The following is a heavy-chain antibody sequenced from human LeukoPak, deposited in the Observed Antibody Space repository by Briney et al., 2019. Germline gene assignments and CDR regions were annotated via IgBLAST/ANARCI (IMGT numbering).Heavy chain of an antibody. CDR1: GYSLTSGYY. CDR2: INHSGST. Sequence: SETLSLTCTVSGYSLTSGYYWGWIRQPPGKGLEWIGEINHSGSTNYNPSLKSRVTISVDTSKNQFSLKLSSVTAADTAVYYCARLLGYCSSTSCSSWGQGTLVTVSS. J-gene: IGHJ4*02. D-gene: IGHD2-2*01. CDR3: ARLLGYCSSTSCSS. V-gene: IGHV4-38-2*02.